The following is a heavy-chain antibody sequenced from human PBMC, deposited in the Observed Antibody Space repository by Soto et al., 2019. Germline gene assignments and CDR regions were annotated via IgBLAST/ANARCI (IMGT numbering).Heavy chain of an antibody. J-gene: IGHJ3*02. V-gene: IGHV3-66*03. CDR3: ATWLLREHAYDI. CDR1: GFTVSSNY. D-gene: IGHD1-26*01. CDR2: IYSCGST. Sequence: GGSLRLSCAASGFTVSSNYMSWVRQAPGKGLEWVSVIYSCGSTYYADSVKGRFTISRDNSKNTLYLQMNSLRAEDTAVYYCATWLLREHAYDIWGLGTTVTVSS.